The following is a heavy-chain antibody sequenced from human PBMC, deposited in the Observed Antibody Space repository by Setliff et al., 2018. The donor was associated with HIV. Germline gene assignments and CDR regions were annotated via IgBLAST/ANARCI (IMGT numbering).Heavy chain of an antibody. CDR1: GYTFTSYG. CDR2: IIPIFGTA. J-gene: IGHJ4*02. V-gene: IGHV1-69*05. CDR3: AINFDY. Sequence: ASVKVSCKASGYTFTSYGISWVRQAPGQGLEWMGGIIPIFGTANYAQKFQGRVTITTDESTSTAYMGLSSLRSEDTAVYYCAINFDYWGQGTLVTVSS.